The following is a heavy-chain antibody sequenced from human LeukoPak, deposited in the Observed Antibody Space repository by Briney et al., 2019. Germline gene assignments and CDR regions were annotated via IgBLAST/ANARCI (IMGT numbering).Heavy chain of an antibody. V-gene: IGHV1-2*02. J-gene: IGHJ5*02. CDR1: GYTFTYFY. D-gene: IGHD3-22*01. CDR2: ISPNSDNSGET. CDR3: ARGHGYDYSGINYFGP. Sequence: ASVKVSCKASGYTFTYFYIHWLRQAPGQGLEWMGWISPNSDNSGETNYAQDFQGRVTMTIDTSISTAFMELNSLRSDDTALYFCARGHGYDYSGINYFGPWGQGTRVTVSS.